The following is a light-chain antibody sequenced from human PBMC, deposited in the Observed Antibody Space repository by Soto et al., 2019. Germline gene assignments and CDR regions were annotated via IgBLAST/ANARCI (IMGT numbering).Light chain of an antibody. Sequence: IQLTQSPSSLSPSVADRVTITCRASQGLSSYLAWYQQKPGKAPTLLIYAASTLQSGVPSRFSGSGSGTDFTLTISSLQHEDFATYYCQQLNSHPLTFGGGTKVEIK. CDR2: AAS. CDR3: QQLNSHPLT. J-gene: IGKJ4*01. CDR1: QGLSSY. V-gene: IGKV1-9*01.